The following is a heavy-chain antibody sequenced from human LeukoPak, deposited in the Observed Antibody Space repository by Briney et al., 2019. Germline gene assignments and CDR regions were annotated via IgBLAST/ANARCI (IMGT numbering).Heavy chain of an antibody. J-gene: IGHJ3*02. CDR2: INHSGST. D-gene: IGHD2/OR15-2a*01. CDR3: ARARNIHVFDI. CDR1: GGSISSGDYY. V-gene: IGHV4-39*07. Sequence: SETLSLTCTVSGGSISSGDYYWSWIRQPPGKGLEWIGEINHSGSTNYNPSLKSRVTISVDTSKNQFSLKLSSVTAADTAMYYCARARNIHVFDIWGQGTTVIVSS.